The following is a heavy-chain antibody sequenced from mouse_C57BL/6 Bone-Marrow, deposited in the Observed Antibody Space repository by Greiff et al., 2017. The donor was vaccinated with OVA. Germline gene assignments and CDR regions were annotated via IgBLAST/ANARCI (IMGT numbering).Heavy chain of an antibody. CDR3: TRSYSTYGDFDY. Sequence: VQLQQSGAELVRPGASVTLSCKASGYTFTDYEMHWVKQTPVHGLEWIGAIDPETGGTAYNQKFTGKAILTADKSSSTAYMELRSLTSEDSAVYYCTRSYSTYGDFDYWGQGTTLTVSS. D-gene: IGHD2-5*01. V-gene: IGHV1-15*01. CDR2: IDPETGGT. J-gene: IGHJ2*01. CDR1: GYTFTDYE.